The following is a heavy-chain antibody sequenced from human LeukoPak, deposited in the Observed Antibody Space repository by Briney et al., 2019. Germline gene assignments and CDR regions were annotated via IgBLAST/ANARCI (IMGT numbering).Heavy chain of an antibody. Sequence: PGGSLRLSCAASGFTLSSYWMSRVRQAPGKGLEWVANIKPDGSDKNYVDSVKGRFTISRDNAKNTLYLQMNSLRAEDTAVYYCAREYSSSWYGPHFDYWGQGTLVTVSS. CDR1: GFTLSSYW. V-gene: IGHV3-7*05. CDR3: AREYSSSWYGPHFDY. D-gene: IGHD6-13*01. J-gene: IGHJ4*02. CDR2: IKPDGSDK.